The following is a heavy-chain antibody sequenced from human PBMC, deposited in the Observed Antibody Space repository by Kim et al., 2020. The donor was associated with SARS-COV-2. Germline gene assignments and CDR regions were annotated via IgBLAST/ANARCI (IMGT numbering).Heavy chain of an antibody. CDR3: ARQQYFWSGENWFDS. CDR1: GASITTYH. CDR2: IYYNGST. D-gene: IGHD3-3*01. Sequence: SETLSLTCTVSGASITTYHWSWIRQFPGKGLEWIGYIYYNGSTNYNPSLKSRVTMSVDRSKNQFSLKLGSVTAADTAMYYCARQQYFWSGENWFDSWGQGTPVTVSS. V-gene: IGHV4-59*08. J-gene: IGHJ5*01.